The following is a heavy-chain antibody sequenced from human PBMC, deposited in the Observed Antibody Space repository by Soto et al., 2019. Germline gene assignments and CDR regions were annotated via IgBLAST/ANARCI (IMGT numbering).Heavy chain of an antibody. J-gene: IGHJ4*02. D-gene: IGHD3-10*01. CDR1: GFTFSSYA. Sequence: EVQLLESGGGLVQPGGSLRLSCAASGFTFSSYAMSWVRQAPGKGLEWVSAISGSGGSTYYADSVKGRFTISRDNSKNTXXLQMNSLRAEDTSVYYCAKDPPVTMVRGVIPEFDYWGQGTLVTVSS. CDR3: AKDPPVTMVRGVIPEFDY. V-gene: IGHV3-23*01. CDR2: ISGSGGST.